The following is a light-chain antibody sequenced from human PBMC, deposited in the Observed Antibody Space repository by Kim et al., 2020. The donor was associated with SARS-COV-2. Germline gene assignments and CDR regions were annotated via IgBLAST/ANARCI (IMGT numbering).Light chain of an antibody. J-gene: IGKJ1*01. CDR3: QQSYSTPRT. Sequence: ASVGDRVTITCRASQSISSYLNGYQQKPGKAPKLLIYAASSLQSGVPSRFSGSGSGTDFTLTISSLQPEDFATYYCQQSYSTPRTFGQGTKVDIK. V-gene: IGKV1-39*01. CDR1: QSISSY. CDR2: AAS.